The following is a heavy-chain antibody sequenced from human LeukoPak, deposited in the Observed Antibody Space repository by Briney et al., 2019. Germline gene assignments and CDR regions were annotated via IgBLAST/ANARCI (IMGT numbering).Heavy chain of an antibody. D-gene: IGHD5-24*01. J-gene: IGHJ6*03. CDR2: NRYDGSNK. Sequence: GGSLRLSCAASAFTFSSYGMHWVRQAPGKGLEWVAFNRYDGSNKYYADSVKGRFTISRDNSKNTLYLQMNSLRAEDTAVYYCAKRAKVEAYYYYYMDVWGKGTTVTISS. CDR1: AFTFSSYG. V-gene: IGHV3-30*02. CDR3: AKRAKVEAYYYYYMDV.